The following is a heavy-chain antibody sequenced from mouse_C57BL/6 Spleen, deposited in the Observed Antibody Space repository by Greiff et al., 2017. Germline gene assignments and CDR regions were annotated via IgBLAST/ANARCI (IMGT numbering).Heavy chain of an antibody. CDR3: ARRNYGLYYAMDY. V-gene: IGHV1-53*01. Sequence: VKLQQPGTELVKPGASVKLSCKASGYTFTSYWMHWVKQRPGQGLEWIGNINPSNGGTNYNEKFKSKATLTVDKSSSTAYMQLSSLTSEDSAVYYCARRNYGLYYAMDYWGQGTSVTVSS. CDR2: INPSNGGT. CDR1: GYTFTSYW. J-gene: IGHJ4*01. D-gene: IGHD1-1*02.